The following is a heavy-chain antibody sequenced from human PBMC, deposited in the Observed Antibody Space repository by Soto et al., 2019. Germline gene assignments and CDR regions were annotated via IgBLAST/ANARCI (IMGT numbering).Heavy chain of an antibody. CDR2: IYYSGST. D-gene: IGHD3-10*01. CDR1: GGSISSYY. J-gene: IGHJ6*03. CDR3: AGVGDYYYYYYTDV. Sequence: PSETLSLTCTVSGGSISSYYWSWIRQPPGKGLEWIGYIYYSGSTNYNPSLKSRVTISVDTSKNQFSLKLSSVTAADTAVYYCAGVGDYYYYYYTDVWGKGTTVTVSS. V-gene: IGHV4-59*01.